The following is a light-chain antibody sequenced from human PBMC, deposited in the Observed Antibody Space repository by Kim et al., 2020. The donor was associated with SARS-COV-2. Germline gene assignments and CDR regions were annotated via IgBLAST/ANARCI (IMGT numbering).Light chain of an antibody. CDR3: QVWDSSSDHRYV. V-gene: IGLV3-21*04. Sequence: SYELTQSPSVSVAPGKTARITCGGNNIGSKSVHWYQQKPGQAPVLVIYYDSDRPSGIPERFSGSNSGNTATLTISRVEAGDEADYYCQVWDSSSDHRYVFGTGTKVTVL. CDR1: NIGSKS. CDR2: YDS. J-gene: IGLJ1*01.